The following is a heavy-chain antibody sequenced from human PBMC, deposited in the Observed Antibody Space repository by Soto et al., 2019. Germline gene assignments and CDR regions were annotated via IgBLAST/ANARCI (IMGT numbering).Heavy chain of an antibody. V-gene: IGHV4-34*01. CDR1: GGSFSVYY. CDR2: INHSGST. Sequence: SDTLSLTCAVYGGSFSVYYWSWIRQPPGKGLEWIGEINHSGSTNYNPSLKSRVTISVDTSKDQFSLKLSSVTAADTAVYYCASSSPPSRYFDYWGQGTLVTVSS. J-gene: IGHJ4*02. CDR3: ASSSPPSRYFDY. D-gene: IGHD6-13*01.